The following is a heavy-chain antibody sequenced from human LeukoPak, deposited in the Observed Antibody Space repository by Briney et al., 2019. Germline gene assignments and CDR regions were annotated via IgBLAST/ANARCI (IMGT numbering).Heavy chain of an antibody. D-gene: IGHD4-23*01. CDR2: IYSGGST. CDR1: GFAVSSNY. J-gene: IGHJ4*02. Sequence: GGSLRLSCAASGFAVSSNYMSWGRQAPGKGLEWVSVIYSGGSTYYADSVKGRFTISRDNSKNTLYLQMNSLRAEDTAVYYCARAGGLRWSFDYWGQGTLVTVSS. CDR3: ARAGGLRWSFDY. V-gene: IGHV3-53*01.